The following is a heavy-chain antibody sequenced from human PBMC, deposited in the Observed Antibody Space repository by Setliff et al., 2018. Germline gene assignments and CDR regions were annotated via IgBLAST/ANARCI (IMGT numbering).Heavy chain of an antibody. Sequence: PGESLTISCKGSGYRFTNYWIAWVRQMPGKGLEYMGIIYPADSDTTYSPSFQGQVTISADKSINTAYLQWSSLKASDTAIYYCARVGPLTDDAFDIWGQGTMVTVSS. J-gene: IGHJ3*02. D-gene: IGHD1-26*01. CDR3: ARVGPLTDDAFDI. CDR1: GYRFTNYW. CDR2: IYPADSDT. V-gene: IGHV5-51*01.